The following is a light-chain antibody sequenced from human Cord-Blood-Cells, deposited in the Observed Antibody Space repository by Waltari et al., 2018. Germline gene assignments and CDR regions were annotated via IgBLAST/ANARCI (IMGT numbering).Light chain of an antibody. CDR3: QQYNSYSWT. CDR2: DAS. Sequence: DIQMTQSPSTLSESEGDRVTITCRASQRISSWLAWYQQKPGKAPKLLIYDASCLERGVPSRFSGSGSGTEFTLTISSLQPDDFATYYCQQYNSYSWTFGQGTKVEIK. J-gene: IGKJ1*01. CDR1: QRISSW. V-gene: IGKV1-5*01.